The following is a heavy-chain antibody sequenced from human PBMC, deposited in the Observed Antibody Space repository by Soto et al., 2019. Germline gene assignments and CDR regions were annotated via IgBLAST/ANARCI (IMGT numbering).Heavy chain of an antibody. J-gene: IGHJ4*02. CDR3: AANTEYYGDYHIGY. CDR2: IYYSGST. CDR1: GGSISSSSYY. D-gene: IGHD4-17*01. Sequence: QLQLQESGPGLVKPSETLSLTCTVSGGSISSSSYYWGWIRQPPGNGLEWIGSIYYSGSTYYNPSLKSRVTISVDTSKNQFSLKLSSVTAADTAVYYCAANTEYYGDYHIGYWGQGTLVTVSS. V-gene: IGHV4-39*01.